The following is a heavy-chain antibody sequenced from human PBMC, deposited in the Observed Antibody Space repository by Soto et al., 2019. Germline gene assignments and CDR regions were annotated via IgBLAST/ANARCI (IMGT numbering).Heavy chain of an antibody. CDR2: ISYDGSNK. D-gene: IGHD3-3*01. CDR1: GFTFSSYG. Sequence: PGGSLRLSCAAPGFTFSSYGMHWVRQAPGKGLEWVAVISYDGSNKYYADSVKGRFTISRDNSKNTLYLQMNSLRAEDTAVYYCAKDVLRFLEWLAFYGMDVWGQGTTVTVSS. CDR3: AKDVLRFLEWLAFYGMDV. J-gene: IGHJ6*02. V-gene: IGHV3-30*18.